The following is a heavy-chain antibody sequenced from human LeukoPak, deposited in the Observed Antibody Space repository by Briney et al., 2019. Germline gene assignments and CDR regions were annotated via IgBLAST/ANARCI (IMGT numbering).Heavy chain of an antibody. D-gene: IGHD4-17*01. V-gene: IGHV1-18*01. Sequence: ASVKVSCKASGYTFTSYGISWVRQAPGQGLEWMGWISAYNGNTNYAQKLQGRVTMTTDTSTSTAYMELRSLRSDDTAVYYCARDRYGDYFDRYFDYWGQGTLVTVSS. CDR1: GYTFTSYG. CDR2: ISAYNGNT. CDR3: ARDRYGDYFDRYFDY. J-gene: IGHJ4*02.